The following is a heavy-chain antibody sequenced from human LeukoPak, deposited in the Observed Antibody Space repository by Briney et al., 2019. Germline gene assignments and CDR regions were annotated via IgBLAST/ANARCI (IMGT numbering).Heavy chain of an antibody. V-gene: IGHV3-21*01. CDR2: ISSSSSYI. J-gene: IGHJ5*02. CDR1: GFTFSTYT. CDR3: ARDPDRYSSGWYFDP. D-gene: IGHD6-19*01. Sequence: GGTLRLSCAASGFTFSTYTMNWVRQAPGKGLQWVSTISSSSSYIYYADSVKGRFTISRDNAKNSLYLQMNSLRAEDTAVYYCARDPDRYSSGWYFDPWGQGTLVTVSS.